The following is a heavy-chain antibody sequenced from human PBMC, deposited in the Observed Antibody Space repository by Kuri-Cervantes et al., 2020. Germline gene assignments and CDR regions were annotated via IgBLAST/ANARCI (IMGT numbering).Heavy chain of an antibody. J-gene: IGHJ4*02. CDR3: ATTADSSGYYLNFDY. D-gene: IGHD3-22*01. Sequence: SETLSLTCAVYGGSFSGYYWSWIRQPPGKGLEWIGYIYYRGSTNYNPSLKSRVTISVDTSKNQFSLKLSSVTAADTAVYYCATTADSSGYYLNFDYWGQGTLVTVSS. CDR2: IYYRGST. CDR1: GGSFSGYY. V-gene: IGHV4-59*01.